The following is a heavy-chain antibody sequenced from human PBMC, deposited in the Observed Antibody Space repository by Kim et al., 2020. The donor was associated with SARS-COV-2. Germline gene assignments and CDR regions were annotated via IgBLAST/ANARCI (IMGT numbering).Heavy chain of an antibody. CDR2: IRGSGSFK. CDR1: GFTFSDYY. CDR3: ARSGSLLVYSGDAFDI. J-gene: IGHJ3*02. Sequence: GGSLRLSCAASGFTFSDYYMSWIRQAPGKGLECIAYIRGSGSFKDYADSVKGRFTISRDNAKNSVYLQMDSLRAEDTAVYYCARSGSLLVYSGDAFDIWGLGTMVTVSS. V-gene: IGHV3-11*01. D-gene: IGHD2-21*01.